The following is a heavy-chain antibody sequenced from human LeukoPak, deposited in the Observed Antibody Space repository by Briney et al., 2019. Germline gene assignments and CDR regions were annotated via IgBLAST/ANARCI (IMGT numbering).Heavy chain of an antibody. CDR3: ARGSSSWDYYFDY. Sequence: GESLKISCKGSGYSFTSYWIGWVRQMPGKGLEWMGIIYPGDSDTRYSPSFQGQVTISADKTISTAYLQWSSLKASDTAMYYCARGSSSWDYYFDYWGQGTLVTVSS. V-gene: IGHV5-51*01. CDR1: GYSFTSYW. D-gene: IGHD6-13*01. J-gene: IGHJ4*02. CDR2: IYPGDSDT.